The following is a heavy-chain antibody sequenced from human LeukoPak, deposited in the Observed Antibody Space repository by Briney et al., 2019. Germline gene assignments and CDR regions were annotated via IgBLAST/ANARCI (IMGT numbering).Heavy chain of an antibody. CDR2: ISSSSSYI. J-gene: IGHJ4*02. V-gene: IGHV3-21*01. CDR1: GFTFSSYS. CDR3: VRDRGTYRPIDY. Sequence: GGSLRLSCAASGFTFSSYSMNWVRQAPGKGLEWVSSISSSSSYIYYADSVKGRFTISRDNAKNSLYLQMNSLRAEDTAVYYCVRDRGTYRPIDYWGQGTLVTVSS. D-gene: IGHD1-26*01.